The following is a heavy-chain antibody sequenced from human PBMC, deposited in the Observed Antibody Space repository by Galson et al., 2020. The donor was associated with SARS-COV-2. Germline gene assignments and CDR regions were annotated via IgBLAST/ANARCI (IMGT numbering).Heavy chain of an antibody. Sequence: ASVKVSCKASGYTFTGYYMHWVRQAPGQGLEWMGWINPNSGGTNYAQKFQGRVTMTRDTSISTAYMELSRLRSDDTAVYYCALIKINSGYDFYYYYYGMDVWGQGTTVTVSS. V-gene: IGHV1-2*02. CDR1: GYTFTGYY. D-gene: IGHD5-12*01. CDR3: ALIKINSGYDFYYYYYGMDV. J-gene: IGHJ6*02. CDR2: INPNSGGT.